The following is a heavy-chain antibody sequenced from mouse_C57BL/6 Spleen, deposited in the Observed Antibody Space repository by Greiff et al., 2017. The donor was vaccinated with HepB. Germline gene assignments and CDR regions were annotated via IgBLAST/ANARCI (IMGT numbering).Heavy chain of an antibody. J-gene: IGHJ3*01. Sequence: DVMLVESGGGLVTPGGSLKLSCAASGFTFSSYAMSWVRQTPEKRLEWVATISDGGSYTYYPDNVKGRFTISRDNAKNNLYLQMSHLKSEDTAMYYCARGATGTRFAYWGQGTLVTVSA. D-gene: IGHD4-1*01. CDR2: ISDGGSYT. CDR1: GFTFSSYA. CDR3: ARGATGTRFAY. V-gene: IGHV5-4*03.